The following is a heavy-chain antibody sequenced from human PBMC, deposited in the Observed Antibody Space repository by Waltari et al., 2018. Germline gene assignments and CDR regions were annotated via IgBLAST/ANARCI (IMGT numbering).Heavy chain of an antibody. D-gene: IGHD2-2*01. Sequence: QVQLQESGPGLVKPSETLSLTCTVSGGSISSYYWSWIRQPPGKGLEWIGYIYYSGSTNHNPPPKSRVTLSVDPSKNQFSLKLSSGTAADTAVYYCARLEGYCSSTSCYNWFDPWGQGTLVTVSS. CDR1: GGSISSYY. V-gene: IGHV4-59*08. CDR2: IYYSGST. CDR3: ARLEGYCSSTSCYNWFDP. J-gene: IGHJ5*02.